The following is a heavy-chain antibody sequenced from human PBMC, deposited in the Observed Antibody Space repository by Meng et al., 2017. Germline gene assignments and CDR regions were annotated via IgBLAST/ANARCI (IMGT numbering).Heavy chain of an antibody. V-gene: IGHV2-5*01. CDR2: IYWNDDK. D-gene: IGHD6-13*01. CDR3: AHIPYSSSWYEYFQH. J-gene: IGHJ1*01. Sequence: QITLKESGPTLVKPTQTLTLTCTFSGFSLSTSGVGVGWIRQPPGKALEWLALIYWNDDKRYSPSLKSRLTITKVTSKNQVVLTMTNMDPVDTATYYCAHIPYSSSWYEYFQHWGQGTLVTVSS. CDR1: GFSLSTSGVG.